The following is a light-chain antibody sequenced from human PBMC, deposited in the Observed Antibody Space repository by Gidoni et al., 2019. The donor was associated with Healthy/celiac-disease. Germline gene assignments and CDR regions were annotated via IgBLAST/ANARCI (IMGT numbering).Light chain of an antibody. CDR2: DAS. J-gene: IGKJ4*01. Sequence: VLTQSPATLSLSPGERATLSCRASQSVSRYLAWYQQKPGQAPRLLIYDASNRATGIPARFSGSGSGTDFTLTISSLEPEDFAVYYCQQRSNWLTFGGGTKVEIK. CDR3: QQRSNWLT. V-gene: IGKV3-11*01. CDR1: QSVSRY.